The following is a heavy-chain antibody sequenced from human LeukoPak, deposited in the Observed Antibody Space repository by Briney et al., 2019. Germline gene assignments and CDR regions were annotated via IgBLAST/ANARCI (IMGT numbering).Heavy chain of an antibody. CDR1: GFTFKSYS. CDR3: ARAAGHYFDY. Sequence: GESLRLSCVASGFTFKSYSMNWVRQPPGKGLEWVACITSTGSDLLHSGSVKGRFTVSRDNARNSLYLQMNSLPAEDTGVYYCARAAGHYFDYWGQGSLVTVSS. D-gene: IGHD3-10*01. CDR2: ITSTGSDL. V-gene: IGHV3-21*05. J-gene: IGHJ4*02.